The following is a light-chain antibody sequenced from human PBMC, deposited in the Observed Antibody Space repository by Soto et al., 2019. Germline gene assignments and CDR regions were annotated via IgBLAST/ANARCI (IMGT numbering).Light chain of an antibody. V-gene: IGKV3D-20*01. CDR2: DAS. J-gene: IGKJ5*01. CDR1: QSVYHNY. CDR3: QQLNSYSIT. Sequence: EIVLTQYPRTMALASGERATGSGVASQSVYHNYVAWYQQKPGLAPRLLIYDASSRATGIPDRYSASGSGTDFTLTISSLQPEDFATYYCQQLNSYSITFGQGTRLEI.